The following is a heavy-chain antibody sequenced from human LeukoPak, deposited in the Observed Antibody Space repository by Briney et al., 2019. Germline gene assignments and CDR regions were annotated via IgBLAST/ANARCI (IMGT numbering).Heavy chain of an antibody. CDR2: ISSSSSYI. Sequence: GGSLRLSCAASGFTFSSYSMNWVRQAPGKGLEWVSSISSSSSYIYYADSVKGRFTISRDNAKNSLYLQMNSLRAEDTAVYYCAKDYSSSWTGNYWGQGTLVTVSS. J-gene: IGHJ4*02. V-gene: IGHV3-21*01. CDR1: GFTFSSYS. D-gene: IGHD6-13*01. CDR3: AKDYSSSWTGNY.